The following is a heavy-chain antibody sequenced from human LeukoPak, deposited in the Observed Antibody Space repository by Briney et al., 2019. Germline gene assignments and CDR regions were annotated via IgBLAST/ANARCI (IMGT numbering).Heavy chain of an antibody. D-gene: IGHD3-22*01. J-gene: IGHJ1*01. CDR1: GYTFTGYY. V-gene: IGHV1-18*04. Sequence: ASVKVSCKASGYTFTGYYMHWVRQAPGQGLEWMGWISGYNGNTNYAQKLQGRVTMTTDTSTSTAYMELRSLRSDDTAVYYCARDEGYYDSSGYYDFQHWGQGTLVTVSS. CDR3: ARDEGYYDSSGYYDFQH. CDR2: ISGYNGNT.